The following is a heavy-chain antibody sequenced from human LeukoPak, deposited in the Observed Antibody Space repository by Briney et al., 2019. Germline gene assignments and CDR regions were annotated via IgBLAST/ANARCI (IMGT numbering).Heavy chain of an antibody. CDR3: ATHGSGSYYNAPDY. CDR2: IKPDGSAK. V-gene: IGHV3-7*03. J-gene: IGHJ4*02. Sequence: GGSLRLSCAASGFTFSSPWMTWVRQSPGKGLEWVANIKPDGSAKNYVDFVKGRFTISRDNARNSLYLQMSSLRAEDTAVYYCATHGSGSYYNAPDYWGQGTLVTVSS. CDR1: GFTFSSPW. D-gene: IGHD3-10*01.